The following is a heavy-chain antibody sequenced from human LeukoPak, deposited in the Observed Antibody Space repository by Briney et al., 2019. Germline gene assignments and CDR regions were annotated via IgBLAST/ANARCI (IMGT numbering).Heavy chain of an antibody. CDR1: GFTFSTYA. Sequence: GGSLRLSCAASGFTFSTYAVNWVRQAPGKGLEWVSTISGSGDSTYYPDSVKGRFTISRDNSKDTLYLQMSSVRIDDTAVYSGASDRARYYDSPGLYWGYYFDSWGQGILVTVSS. D-gene: IGHD3-22*01. CDR3: ASDRARYYDSPGLYWGYYFDS. V-gene: IGHV3-23*01. CDR2: ISGSGDST. J-gene: IGHJ4*02.